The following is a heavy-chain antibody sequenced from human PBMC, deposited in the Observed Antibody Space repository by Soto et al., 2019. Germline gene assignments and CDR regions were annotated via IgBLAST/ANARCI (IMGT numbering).Heavy chain of an antibody. V-gene: IGHV3-23*01. D-gene: IGHD3-10*01. Sequence: EAQLLESGGGWVQPGGSLRLSCAASGFTFRDYAMSWVRQAPGKGLEWVSAIRDSGDDSYYADSVKGRFSISRDNSKNTLHLQMNNLRAEDTAVYYCAKMDGHGSGYGIDVWGQGTTVTVSS. CDR3: AKMDGHGSGYGIDV. CDR2: IRDSGDDS. J-gene: IGHJ6*02. CDR1: GFTFRDYA.